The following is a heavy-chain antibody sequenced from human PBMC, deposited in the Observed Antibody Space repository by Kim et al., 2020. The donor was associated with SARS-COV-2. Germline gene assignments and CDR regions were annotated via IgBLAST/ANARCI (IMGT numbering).Heavy chain of an antibody. CDR1: GGSFSGYY. Sequence: SETLSLTCAVYGGSFSGYYWSWIRQPPGKGLEWIGEINHSGSTNYNPSLKSRVTISVDTSKNQFSLKLSSVTAADTAVYYCARSSPHYYDSSGLMDYWA. CDR3: ARSSPHYYDSSGLMDY. CDR2: INHSGST. J-gene: IGHJ4*01. V-gene: IGHV4-34*01. D-gene: IGHD3-22*01.